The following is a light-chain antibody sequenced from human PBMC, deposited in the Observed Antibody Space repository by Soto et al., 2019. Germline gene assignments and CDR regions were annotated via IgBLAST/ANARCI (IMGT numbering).Light chain of an antibody. CDR1: SSNIGTSS. V-gene: IGLV1-44*01. Sequence: QSVLTQPHSASGTPGQRVTISCSGSSSNIGTSSVHWFQQLPGTAPKLLISTTNQRPSGVPERFSGSKSGTSASLAISGLQSEDEADYYCEAWDDSLNGNVFGTGTKLTVL. J-gene: IGLJ1*01. CDR3: EAWDDSLNGNV. CDR2: TTN.